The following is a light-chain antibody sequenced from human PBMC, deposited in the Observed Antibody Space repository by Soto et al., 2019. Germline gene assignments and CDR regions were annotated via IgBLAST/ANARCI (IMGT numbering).Light chain of an antibody. CDR1: QSIRSW. CDR3: QQYNSYSRLT. V-gene: IGKV1-5*01. CDR2: DAS. Sequence: DIQMTQSPSTLSASVGDRVTITCRASQSIRSWLAWYQQKPGKAPKLLIYDASSLESGVPSRFSGSGSGTEFTLTISSLQPDDVATYDGQQYNSYSRLTFSGGTKVEIK. J-gene: IGKJ4*01.